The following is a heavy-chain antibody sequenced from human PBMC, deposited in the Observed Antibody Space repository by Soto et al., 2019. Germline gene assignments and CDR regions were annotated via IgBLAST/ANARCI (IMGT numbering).Heavy chain of an antibody. CDR3: ARRVLRYFDWPHHYYYGMDV. CDR1: GGTFSSYA. Sequence: ASVKVSCKASGGTFSSYAISWVRQAPGQGLEWMGGIIPIFGTANYAQKFQGRVTITADESTSTAYMELSSLRSEDTAVYYCARRVLRYFDWPHHYYYGMDVWGQGTTVTVSS. J-gene: IGHJ6*02. V-gene: IGHV1-69*13. CDR2: IIPIFGTA. D-gene: IGHD3-9*01.